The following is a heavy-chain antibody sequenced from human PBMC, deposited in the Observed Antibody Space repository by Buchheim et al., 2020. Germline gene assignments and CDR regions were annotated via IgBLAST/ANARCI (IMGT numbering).Heavy chain of an antibody. CDR3: ARDRITIFGVVIDCGMDV. V-gene: IGHV3-48*03. CDR1: GFTFSSYE. J-gene: IGHJ6*02. Sequence: EVQLVESGGGLVQPGGSLRLSCAASGFTFSSYEMNWVRQAPGKGLEWVSYISSSGSTIYYADSVKGRFTISRDNAKNSLYLQMNSLRAEDTAVYYCARDRITIFGVVIDCGMDVWGQGTT. CDR2: ISSSGSTI. D-gene: IGHD3-3*01.